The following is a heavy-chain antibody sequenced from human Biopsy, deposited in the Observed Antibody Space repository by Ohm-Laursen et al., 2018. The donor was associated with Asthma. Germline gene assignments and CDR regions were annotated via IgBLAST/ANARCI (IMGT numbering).Heavy chain of an antibody. Sequence: SLRLSCTAPGFTFSDYYMSWIRQAPGKGLEWISYINGKSNSIEYADFVKGRFTISRDNAKNSLYLQMNSLRAEDTAVYYCARDSYSSGLYDDFESWGQGTLVTVSS. J-gene: IGHJ4*02. CDR1: GFTFSDYY. D-gene: IGHD6-19*01. CDR3: ARDSYSSGLYDDFES. CDR2: INGKSNSI. V-gene: IGHV3-11*01.